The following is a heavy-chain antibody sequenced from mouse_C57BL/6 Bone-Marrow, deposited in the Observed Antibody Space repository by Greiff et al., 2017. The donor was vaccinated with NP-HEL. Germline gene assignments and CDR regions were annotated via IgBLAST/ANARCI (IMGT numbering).Heavy chain of an antibody. CDR3: ARRIYYYGSSPFAY. J-gene: IGHJ3*01. Sequence: QVQLQQSGAELVKPGASVKISCKASGYAFCSYWMNWVKQRPGKGLEWIGQIYPGDGDTNYNGKFKGKATLTADKSSSTAYMQLSSLTSEDSAVYFCARRIYYYGSSPFAYWGQGTLVTVSA. V-gene: IGHV1-80*01. D-gene: IGHD1-1*01. CDR2: IYPGDGDT. CDR1: GYAFCSYW.